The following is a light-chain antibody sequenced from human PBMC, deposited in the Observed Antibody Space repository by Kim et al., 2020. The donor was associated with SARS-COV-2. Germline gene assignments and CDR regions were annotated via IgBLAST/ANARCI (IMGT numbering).Light chain of an antibody. CDR2: GAT. J-gene: IGKJ4*01. V-gene: IGKV3-20*01. CDR1: QIVSNNF. CDR3: QQYGNSPVT. Sequence: DIVMTQSPGTLSLSPGERATLSCRASQIVSNNFFCWYQQGPCQSPRLLIYGATNNATGIPDMFSGSGSGPDSTLTISRLASEVLALYHYQQYGNSPVTFGGGTKVDIK.